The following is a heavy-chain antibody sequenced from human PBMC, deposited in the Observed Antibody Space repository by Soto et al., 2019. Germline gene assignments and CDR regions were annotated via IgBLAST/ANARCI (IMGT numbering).Heavy chain of an antibody. CDR2: IYYSGST. V-gene: IGHV4-59*08. J-gene: IGHJ3*02. Sequence: SETLSLTCTVSGGSISSYYWSWIRQPPGKGLEWIGYIYYSGSTNYNPSLKSRVTISVDTSKNQFSLKLSSVTAADTAVYYCARRRGIVATIDAFDIWGQGTMVTVSS. CDR1: GGSISSYY. CDR3: ARRRGIVATIDAFDI. D-gene: IGHD5-12*01.